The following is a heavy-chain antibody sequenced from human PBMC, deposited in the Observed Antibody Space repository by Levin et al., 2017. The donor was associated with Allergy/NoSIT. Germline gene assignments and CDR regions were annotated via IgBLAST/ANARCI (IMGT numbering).Heavy chain of an antibody. CDR1: GFTFSTYT. CDR3: AKAKQQNLLQESGVDY. D-gene: IGHD6-13*01. CDR2: ISGRDSTT. V-gene: IGHV3-23*01. J-gene: IGHJ4*02. Sequence: LSLTCAASGFTFSTYTMTWFRQAPGKGLEWVSVISGRDSTTYYADSVTGRFTISRDNSKNTLYLRMNSLRTEDTAVYYCAKAKQQNLLQESGVDYWGQGTLVTVSS.